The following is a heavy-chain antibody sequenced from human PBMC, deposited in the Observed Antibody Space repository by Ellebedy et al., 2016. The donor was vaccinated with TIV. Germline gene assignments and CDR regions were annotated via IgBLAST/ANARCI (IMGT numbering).Heavy chain of an antibody. J-gene: IGHJ4*02. CDR3: ASSGGASRHYYGSGSPY. CDR1: GYTFTSYD. Sequence: ASVKVSCXASGYTFTSYDINWVRQATGQGLERMGWMNPNSGNTGYAQKFQGRVTMTRNTSISTAYMELSSLRSEDTAVYYCASSGGASRHYYGSGSPYWGQGTLVTVSS. V-gene: IGHV1-8*01. CDR2: MNPNSGNT. D-gene: IGHD3-10*01.